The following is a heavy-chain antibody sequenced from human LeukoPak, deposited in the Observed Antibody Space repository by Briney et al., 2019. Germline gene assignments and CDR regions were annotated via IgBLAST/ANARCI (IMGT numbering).Heavy chain of an antibody. V-gene: IGHV3-30*18. D-gene: IGHD3-3*01. Sequence: GGSLRLSCAASGFTFSSYGMHWVRQAPGKGLEWVAVISYDGSNKYYADSVKGRFTISRDNSKNTLYLQMNSLRAEDTAVYYCAKDRITIFGVVIISGGFDYWGQGTLVTVSS. CDR1: GFTFSSYG. CDR3: AKDRITIFGVVIISGGFDY. CDR2: ISYDGSNK. J-gene: IGHJ4*02.